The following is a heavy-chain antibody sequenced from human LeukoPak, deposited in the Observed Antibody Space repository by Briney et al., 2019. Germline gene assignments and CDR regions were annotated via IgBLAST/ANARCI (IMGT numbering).Heavy chain of an antibody. CDR3: ARGSWDLYSSGRLWYSDL. D-gene: IGHD5-18*01. CDR2: IPPRGSP. J-gene: IGHJ2*01. Sequence: SETLSLTCAVYRGSLSGFFWTWVRQPPAKGLEWIGDIPPRGSPNYNSSLKSRVTMSLDSSRDQFSLNLSLVTAADTAVYYCARGSWDLYSSGRLWYSDLWGPGTLVSVSS. CDR1: RGSLSGFF. V-gene: IGHV4-34*01.